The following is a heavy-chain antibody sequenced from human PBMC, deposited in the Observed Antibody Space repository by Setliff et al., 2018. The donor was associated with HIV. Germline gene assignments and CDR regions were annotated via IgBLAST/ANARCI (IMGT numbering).Heavy chain of an antibody. CDR2: IIPIFGTA. CDR1: GGPFPSA. CDR3: ASDSPAARFEELEDHYYYFMDV. Sequence: GASVKVSCKASGGPFPSAFNWVRQVPGQGLEWMGGIIPIFGTANYAQNFGGRVTITAGQSTTTSYLQLNSLRFEDTAIYYCASDSPAARFEELEDHYYYFMDVWGKGTTVTVSS. J-gene: IGHJ6*03. D-gene: IGHD3-10*01. V-gene: IGHV1-69*13.